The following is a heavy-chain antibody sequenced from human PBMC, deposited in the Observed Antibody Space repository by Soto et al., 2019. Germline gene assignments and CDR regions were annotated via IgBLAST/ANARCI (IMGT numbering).Heavy chain of an antibody. Sequence: PGGSLRLSCAASGFPFSTSAMNWIRQAPGKWLEWVSIISGTSDAVHYAESVKGRFTSSRDNSRNTLYLQMNSLRAEDTAVYYCGKYSGSYPVYNGMNVWGQGXTVTVYS. CDR2: ISGTSDAV. D-gene: IGHD1-26*01. V-gene: IGHV3-23*01. J-gene: IGHJ6*02. CDR1: GFPFSTSA. CDR3: GKYSGSYPVYNGMNV.